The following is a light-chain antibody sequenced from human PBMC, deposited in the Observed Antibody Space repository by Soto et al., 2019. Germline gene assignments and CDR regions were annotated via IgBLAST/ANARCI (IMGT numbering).Light chain of an antibody. CDR3: QQSYSSPET. V-gene: IGKV1-39*01. CDR1: QTISTY. CDR2: DAS. J-gene: IGKJ1*01. Sequence: DIQMTQSPSSLSASVGDRVTITCRASQTISTYLNWYQQKPGKAPRLLIYDASSLLSGVPSRFSGSGSGTDFTLTIASLQPEDFSTYYCQQSYSSPETFGQGTKVEIK.